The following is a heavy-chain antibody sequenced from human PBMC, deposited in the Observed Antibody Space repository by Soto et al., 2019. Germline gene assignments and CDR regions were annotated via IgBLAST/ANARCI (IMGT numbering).Heavy chain of an antibody. CDR1: GYTFTNYG. V-gene: IGHV1-18*01. CDR2: ISASNSNT. Sequence: QVQLVQSGAEVKKPGASVTVSCKASGYTFTNYGINWVRQAPGQGLEWMGWISASNSNTNYAQRVQGRVTMTTDTATSTAYMELRSLRSDDTAVYYCASSQSGDYECCGYWGQGTLVIVSS. D-gene: IGHD4-17*01. J-gene: IGHJ4*02. CDR3: ASSQSGDYECCGY.